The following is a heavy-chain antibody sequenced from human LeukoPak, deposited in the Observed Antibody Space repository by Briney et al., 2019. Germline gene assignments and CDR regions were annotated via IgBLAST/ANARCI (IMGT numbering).Heavy chain of an antibody. J-gene: IGHJ4*02. CDR2: IYSSGST. V-gene: IGHV4-31*03. Sequence: SRTLSLTCTVSGGSISSGGYHWSWIRQHPGKGLEWIGYIYSSGSTYYNPSLKSRVTISGDTSKNQFSLKLSSVTAADTAVYYCARARRTHYYDSSGYYADYWGQGTLVTVSS. D-gene: IGHD3-22*01. CDR3: ARARRTHYYDSSGYYADY. CDR1: GGSISSGGYH.